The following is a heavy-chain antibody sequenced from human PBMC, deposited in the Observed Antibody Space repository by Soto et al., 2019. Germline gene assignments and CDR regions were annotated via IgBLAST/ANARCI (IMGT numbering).Heavy chain of an antibody. CDR2: IYSRGST. V-gene: IGHV4-31*03. Sequence: QVQLQESGPGVVKPSQTLSLTCTVSGGSIDSGLYSWTWSLQHPGKGLQWIGDIYSRGSTYYNPSLNSRISIVADTSKNQFSLKLTSVTAADTAVYFCARALSGSYFVLEHWGQGALVTVSS. J-gene: IGHJ4*02. CDR3: ARALSGSYFVLEH. CDR1: GGSIDSGLYS. D-gene: IGHD3-10*01.